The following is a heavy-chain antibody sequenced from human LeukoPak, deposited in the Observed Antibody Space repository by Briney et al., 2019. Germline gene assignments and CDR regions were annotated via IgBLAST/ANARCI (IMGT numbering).Heavy chain of an antibody. V-gene: IGHV3-15*01. CDR2: IKSKTDGGTT. CDR1: GFTFSNAW. CDR3: TRASRYYFDY. Sequence: PGGSLRLSCSASGFTFSNAWMSWVRQAPGRGLEWVGRIKSKTDGGTTDYAAPVKGRVTISRDDSKNTLYLQMNSLKTEDTAVYYCTRASRYYFDYWGQGTLVTVSS. J-gene: IGHJ4*02.